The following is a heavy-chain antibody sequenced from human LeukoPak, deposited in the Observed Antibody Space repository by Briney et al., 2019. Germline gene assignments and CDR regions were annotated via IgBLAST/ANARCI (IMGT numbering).Heavy chain of an antibody. CDR1: GLTFSNYE. D-gene: IGHD3-16*01. V-gene: IGHV3-48*03. CDR2: ISNSGSSI. Sequence: GGSLRLSCAASGLTFSNYEMYWVRQAPGKGLEWTSYISNSGSSIKYADFVRGRFTISRDNAKKSLYLQMNSLRAEDTGVYYCGAARHYVGAFDIWGQGTLVTVSS. CDR3: GAARHYVGAFDI. J-gene: IGHJ3*02.